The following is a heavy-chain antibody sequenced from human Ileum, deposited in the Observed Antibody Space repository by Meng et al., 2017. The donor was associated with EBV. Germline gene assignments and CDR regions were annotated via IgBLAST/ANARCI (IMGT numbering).Heavy chain of an antibody. V-gene: IGHV4-4*02. D-gene: IGHD3-10*01. CDR1: GASIGSSYW. J-gene: IGHJ4*02. Sequence: QVQLQGPGPGLGKPSGPLSLICAVSGASIGSSYWWTWVRQPPEKGLEWIGEIYHSGSTNYNPSLKSRLTLSVDKSKSQFSLELISVTAADTAVYYCARGRRFGSGRYALDYWGQGTLVTVSS. CDR3: ARGRRFGSGRYALDY. CDR2: IYHSGST.